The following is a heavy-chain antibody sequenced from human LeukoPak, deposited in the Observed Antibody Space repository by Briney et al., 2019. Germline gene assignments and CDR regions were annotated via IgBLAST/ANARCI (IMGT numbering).Heavy chain of an antibody. Sequence: SVKVSCKASGGTFSSYAISWVRQAPGQGLEWMGRIIPILGIANYAQKFQGRVTITADKSTSTAYMELSSLRSEDTAVYYCARDSYARKNYYDSSGYYPFDYWGQGTLVTVSS. CDR2: IIPILGIA. V-gene: IGHV1-69*04. J-gene: IGHJ4*02. CDR3: ARDSYARKNYYDSSGYYPFDY. CDR1: GGTFSSYA. D-gene: IGHD3-22*01.